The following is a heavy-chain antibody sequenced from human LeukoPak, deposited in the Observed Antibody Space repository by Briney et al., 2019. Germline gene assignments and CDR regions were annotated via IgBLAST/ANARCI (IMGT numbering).Heavy chain of an antibody. CDR2: ISSSSSTI. J-gene: IGHJ6*03. CDR1: GFTFSSYS. Sequence: GSLRLSCAASGFTFSSYSMNWVRQAPGKGLEWVSYISSSSSTIYYADSVKGRFTISRDNAKNSLYLQMNSLRAEDTAVYYCAREGHYYYYYMDVWGKGTTVTVSS. V-gene: IGHV3-48*01. CDR3: AREGHYYYYYMDV.